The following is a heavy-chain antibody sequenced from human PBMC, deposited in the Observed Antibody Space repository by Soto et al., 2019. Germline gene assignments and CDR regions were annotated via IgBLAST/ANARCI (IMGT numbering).Heavy chain of an antibody. CDR1: GFKISSSS. V-gene: IGHV3-48*01. D-gene: IGHD4-17*01. Sequence: GGSLRLSCAAFGFKISSSSMNWVRQAPGRGLEWVAYISDSGSNTLYADSVKGRFTVSRDTAKNILYLQMTSLRVEDTAKYFCAKVIRRDAYGAFDVWGQGTMVTVSS. CDR3: AKVIRRDAYGAFDV. CDR2: ISDSGSNT. J-gene: IGHJ3*01.